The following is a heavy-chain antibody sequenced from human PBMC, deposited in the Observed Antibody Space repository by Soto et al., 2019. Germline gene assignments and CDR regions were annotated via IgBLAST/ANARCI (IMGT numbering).Heavy chain of an antibody. V-gene: IGHV1-18*04. J-gene: IGHJ4*02. CDR2: TTASNTHT. D-gene: IGHD3-22*01. Sequence: QVQLLQSGTEXXXXXXSVKVSCKASGYTFTSFDISWVRQAPGQGLEWVGWTTASNTHTNYAQKLQGRVTMTTDTSTTTAYMELRSLRSDDTAIYYCARGGYSSGYHYWGQGTLVTVSS. CDR1: GYTFTSFD. CDR3: ARGGYSSGYHY.